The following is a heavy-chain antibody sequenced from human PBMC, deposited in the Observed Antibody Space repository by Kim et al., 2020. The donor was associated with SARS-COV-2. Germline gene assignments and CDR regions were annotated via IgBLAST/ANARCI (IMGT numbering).Heavy chain of an antibody. CDR3: ARVMVRGAFDY. J-gene: IGHJ4*02. CDR2: IYHSGST. Sequence: SETLSLTCTVSGYSISSGYYWGWIRQPPGKGLEWIGSIYHSGSTYYNPSLKSRVTISVDTSKNQFSLKLSSVTAADTAVYYCARVMVRGAFDYWGQGTLV. D-gene: IGHD3-10*01. CDR1: GYSISSGYY. V-gene: IGHV4-38-2*02.